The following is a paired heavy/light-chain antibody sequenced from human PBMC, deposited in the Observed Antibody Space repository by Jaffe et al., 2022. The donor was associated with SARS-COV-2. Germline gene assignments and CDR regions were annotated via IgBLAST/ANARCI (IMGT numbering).Light chain of an antibody. CDR3: QQYHAWPIT. J-gene: IGKJ5*01. CDR1: QNIYNK. V-gene: IGKV3-15*01. CDR2: GAS. Sequence: EIVMTQSPATLSVSPGERVTLSCRASQNIYNKLAWYQQKPGQAPRLLLSGASARATGIPARFSGSGSGTEFTLTITSLQSEDFAVYYCQQYHAWPITFGQGARLEIK.
Heavy chain of an antibody. V-gene: IGHV3-23*04. CDR1: GFTFSADA. D-gene: IGHD6-19*01. CDR2: ITGSGDYT. CDR3: VNHKWLSPYYYYYMGV. J-gene: IGHJ6*03. Sequence: EEQLVESGGGLVQPGGSLRLSCAASGFTFSADAMSWVRQAPGKGLEWVSSITGSGDYTFHADSVTGRSTISRDNSKNTLYLQMNSLRAEDTAIYYCVNHKWLSPYYYYYMGVWGKGTTVTVSS.